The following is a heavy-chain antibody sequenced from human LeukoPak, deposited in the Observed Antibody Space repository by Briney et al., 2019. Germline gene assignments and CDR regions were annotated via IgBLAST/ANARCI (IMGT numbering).Heavy chain of an antibody. J-gene: IGHJ6*02. CDR1: GFTFTSST. CDR2: IVVGSGNT. D-gene: IGHD6-6*01. CDR3: AAVRSSYYYYGMDV. Sequence: SVKVSCKASGFTFTSSTMQWVRQARGQRLEWIGWIVVGSGNTHYAQKFQERVTITRDTSTSTAYMELSSLRSEDTAVYYCAAVRSSYYYYGMDVWGQGTTVTVSS. V-gene: IGHV1-58*02.